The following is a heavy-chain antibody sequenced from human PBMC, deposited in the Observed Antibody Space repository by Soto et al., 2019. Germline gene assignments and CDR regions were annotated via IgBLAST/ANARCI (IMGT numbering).Heavy chain of an antibody. CDR3: ARHQHYDILTGPTRDYYMDV. J-gene: IGHJ6*03. V-gene: IGHV5-51*01. CDR1: GYSFTSYW. CDR2: IYLGDSDT. D-gene: IGHD3-9*01. Sequence: SGESLKISCNGSGYSFTSYWIGWVRQMPGKGLEWMGIIYLGDSDTRYSPSFQGQVTISADKSISTAYLQWSSLKASDTAMYYWARHQHYDILTGPTRDYYMDVWGKGTTVTVSS.